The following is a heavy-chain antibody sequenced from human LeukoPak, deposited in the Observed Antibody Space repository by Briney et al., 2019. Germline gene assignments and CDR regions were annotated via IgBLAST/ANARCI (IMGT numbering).Heavy chain of an antibody. J-gene: IGHJ4*02. D-gene: IGHD3/OR15-3a*01. CDR3: ARHPLGLDY. V-gene: IGHV4-59*01. Sequence: SETLSLTCTVSGGSISSYYWTWIRQPPGKGLEWIGSLYYSGSTNYNPSLKSRVTISVDTSKNQFSLKLSSVTAADTAVYYCARHPLGLDYWGQGTLVTVSS. CDR1: GGSISSYY. CDR2: LYYSGST.